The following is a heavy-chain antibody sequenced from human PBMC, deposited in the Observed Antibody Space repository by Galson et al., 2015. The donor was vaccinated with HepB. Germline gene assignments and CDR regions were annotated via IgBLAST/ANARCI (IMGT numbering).Heavy chain of an antibody. CDR3: ARGVRWFGELLSYYGMDV. CDR2: TYYRSEWYY. V-gene: IGHV6-1*01. D-gene: IGHD3-10*01. CDR1: GDSVSSNRAA. Sequence: CAISGDSVSSNRAAWNWIRQSPSRGLEWLGRTYYRSEWYYDYAESVKSRITINPGTSKNQFSLHRNSVRPEDTAVYYCARGVRWFGELLSYYGMDVWGQGTTVTVSS. J-gene: IGHJ6*02.